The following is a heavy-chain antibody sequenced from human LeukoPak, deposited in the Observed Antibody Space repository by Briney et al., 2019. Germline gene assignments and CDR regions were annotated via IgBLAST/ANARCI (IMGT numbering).Heavy chain of an antibody. J-gene: IGHJ5*02. Sequence: SETLYLTCSVSGDSISSGSYYWSWIRQPAGKGLEWIGRIYSTGSTNYNPSLKSRVTMSLDTSKNQFSLRLTYVTAADTAVYYCATEVRRDCGSTSCYRWFDPWGQGALVTVSS. V-gene: IGHV4-61*02. CDR3: ATEVRRDCGSTSCYRWFDP. D-gene: IGHD2-2*01. CDR2: IYSTGST. CDR1: GDSISSGSYY.